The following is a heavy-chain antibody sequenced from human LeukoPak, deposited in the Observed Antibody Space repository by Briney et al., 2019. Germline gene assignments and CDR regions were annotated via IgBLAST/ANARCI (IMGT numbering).Heavy chain of an antibody. V-gene: IGHV3-23*01. D-gene: IGHD1-26*01. CDR2: ISGSDSST. Sequence: GGSLRLSCAASGFTFSSYAMSWVRQAPGKGLEWVSTISGSDSSTYYADSVRGRFTISRDNSKNTVFLQMNSLRVEDTAIYYCAKDQDVYSGSQSWGQGTQVTVSS. CDR1: GFTFSSYA. CDR3: AKDQDVYSGSQS. J-gene: IGHJ4*02.